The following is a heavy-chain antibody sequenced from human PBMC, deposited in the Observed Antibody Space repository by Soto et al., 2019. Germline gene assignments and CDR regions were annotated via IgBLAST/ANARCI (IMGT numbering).Heavy chain of an antibody. D-gene: IGHD3-10*01. CDR2: IYHSGST. CDR1: GYSISSGYY. Sequence: SETLSLTCAVSGYSISSGYYWGWIRQPPGKGLEWIGSIYHSGSTYYNPSLKSRVTISVDTSKNQFSLKLSSVTAADTAVYYCERAAITMIRDNWFDPWGQGTLVTVYS. CDR3: ERAAITMIRDNWFDP. J-gene: IGHJ5*02. V-gene: IGHV4-38-2*01.